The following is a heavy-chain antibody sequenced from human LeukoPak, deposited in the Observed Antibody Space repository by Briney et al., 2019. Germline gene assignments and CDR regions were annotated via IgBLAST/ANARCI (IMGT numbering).Heavy chain of an antibody. CDR1: GGSISSSSYY. D-gene: IGHD2-15*01. V-gene: IGHV4-39*01. Sequence: PSETLSLTCTVSGGSISSSSYYWGWIRQPPGKGLEWIGSIYYSGSTYYNPSLKSRVTISVDTSKNQFSLKLSSVTAADTAVYYCARLYCSGGSCYSFDIWGQGPMVTVSS. J-gene: IGHJ3*02. CDR2: IYYSGST. CDR3: ARLYCSGGSCYSFDI.